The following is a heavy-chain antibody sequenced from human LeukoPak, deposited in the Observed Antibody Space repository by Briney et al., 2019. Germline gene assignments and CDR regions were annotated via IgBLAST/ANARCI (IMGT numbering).Heavy chain of an antibody. CDR2: IYYSGST. D-gene: IGHD1-26*01. CDR3: AREPGAADAFDI. V-gene: IGHV4-59*01. J-gene: IGHJ3*02. Sequence: SETLSLTCTVSGGSISSYYWSWIRQPPGKGLEWIGYIYYSGSTNYNSSLKSRVTRSVDTSKNQFSLKLSSVPAADTDVYYCAREPGAADAFDIWGQGTMVTVSS. CDR1: GGSISSYY.